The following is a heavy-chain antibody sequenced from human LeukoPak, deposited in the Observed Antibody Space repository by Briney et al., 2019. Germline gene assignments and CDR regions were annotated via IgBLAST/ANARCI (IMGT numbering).Heavy chain of an antibody. CDR1: GFTFSRAW. D-gene: IGHD5-18*01. V-gene: IGHV3-7*01. CDR3: ARDADGYED. Sequence: GGSLRLSCAASGFTFSRAWMSWLRQAPGKGLEWVANIKEDGSEDYYADSVKGRFAISKDNAKNSLYLQMNSLRAEDTAMYYCARDADGYEDWGQGSLVTVSS. J-gene: IGHJ4*02. CDR2: IKEDGSED.